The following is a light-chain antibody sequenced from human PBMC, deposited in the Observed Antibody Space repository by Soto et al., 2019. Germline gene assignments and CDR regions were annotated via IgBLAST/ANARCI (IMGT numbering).Light chain of an antibody. J-gene: IGKJ3*01. Sequence: EIVLTQSPATLSLSPGERVTLSCRASQNVSTYLAWYQQKPGQAPRLLIYDASDRATGIPARFSGSGSGTDCTLPTSILEPEDFAVYYCQQRTNWLTFGPGTKVVIK. V-gene: IGKV3-11*01. CDR3: QQRTNWLT. CDR1: QNVSTY. CDR2: DAS.